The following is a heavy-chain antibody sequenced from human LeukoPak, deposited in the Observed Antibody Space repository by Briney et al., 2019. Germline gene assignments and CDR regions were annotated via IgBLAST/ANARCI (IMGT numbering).Heavy chain of an antibody. Sequence: GGSLRLSCAASGFTFSSYAMSWVRQAPGKGLEWVSTISSNGGRTLYADSVKGRFTISRDNSKNTLYLQMNSLRAEDTAVYYCAKDYYDSSSWGQGTLVTVSS. CDR1: GFTFSSYA. J-gene: IGHJ4*02. V-gene: IGHV3-23*01. CDR3: AKDYYDSSS. CDR2: ISSNGGRT. D-gene: IGHD3-22*01.